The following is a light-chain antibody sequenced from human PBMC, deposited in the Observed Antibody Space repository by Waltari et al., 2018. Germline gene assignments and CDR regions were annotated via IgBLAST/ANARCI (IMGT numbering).Light chain of an antibody. V-gene: IGLV3-1*01. Sequence: SYELTQPPSVSVSPGQTASITCSGTELGDKYSCWYQQKPGQSPILVIYQDTKRPSGIPARFSGSNSGNTATLTMSGTQTMDEADYYCQAWDSSTVVFGGGTKLTVL. CDR3: QAWDSSTVV. J-gene: IGLJ3*02. CDR2: QDT. CDR1: ELGDKY.